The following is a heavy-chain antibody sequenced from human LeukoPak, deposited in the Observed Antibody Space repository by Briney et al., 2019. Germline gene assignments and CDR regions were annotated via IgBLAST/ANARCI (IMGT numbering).Heavy chain of an antibody. CDR1: GGSISSGNYY. CDR2: IYTSGST. CDR3: ARVRMVFGSGAFDI. J-gene: IGHJ3*02. Sequence: SETLSLTCTVSGGSISSGNYYWSWIRKPAGKGLEWIGRIYTSGSTNYNPSLKSRVTISVDKSKNQFSLKLSSVTAADTAVYYCARVRMVFGSGAFDIWGQGTMVTVSS. V-gene: IGHV4-61*02. D-gene: IGHD3/OR15-3a*01.